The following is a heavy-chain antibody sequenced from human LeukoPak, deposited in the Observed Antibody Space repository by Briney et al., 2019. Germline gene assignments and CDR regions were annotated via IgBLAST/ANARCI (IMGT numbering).Heavy chain of an antibody. CDR1: GYTFTSNA. J-gene: IGHJ4*02. D-gene: IGHD2-8*01. CDR3: ASFFCTSGLCYYFDY. CDR2: INTNTGNP. V-gene: IGHV7-4-1*02. Sequence: ASVKVSCKASGYTFTSNALGWVRQAPGQGLEWMGWINTNTGNPTYAQGFTGRFVFSLDTSDNTAYLQISSLQAEDTAVYYCASFFCTSGLCYYFDYWGQGTLVTVSS.